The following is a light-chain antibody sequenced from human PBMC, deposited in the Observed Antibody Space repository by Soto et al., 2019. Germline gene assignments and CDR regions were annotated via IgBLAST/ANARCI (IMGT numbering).Light chain of an antibody. CDR1: QSVRKN. CDR3: QQYSYWPHN. V-gene: IGKV3-15*01. J-gene: IGKJ5*01. CDR2: GTS. Sequence: EIVMTHSPATPLLSTGEKASLARRASQSVRKNLAWYQQKPGQAPRLLIYGTSNRATGIPDRISGSRSGTEFTLTISSLQSEDFALYYCQQYSYWPHNFGQGTRLEIK.